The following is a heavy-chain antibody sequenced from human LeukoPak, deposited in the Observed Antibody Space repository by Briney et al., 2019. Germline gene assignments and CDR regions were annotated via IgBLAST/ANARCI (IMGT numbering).Heavy chain of an antibody. V-gene: IGHV3-7*03. CDR3: ARDRDYYGSLMYAYDAFDL. CDR2: IKQDGGEK. D-gene: IGHD3-10*01. Sequence: GGSLRLSCAASEFTLSSYWMTWVRQAPGKGLEWVANIKQDGGEKHYVDSVEGRFTISRDNAKNSLFLQMNSLRVEDTAVYYCARDRDYYGSLMYAYDAFDLWGQGTMVTVSS. CDR1: EFTLSSYW. J-gene: IGHJ3*01.